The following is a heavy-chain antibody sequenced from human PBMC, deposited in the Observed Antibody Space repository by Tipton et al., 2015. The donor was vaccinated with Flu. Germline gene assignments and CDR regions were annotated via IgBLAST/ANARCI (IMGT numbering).Heavy chain of an antibody. CDR2: INPNSGGT. CDR3: ARRVPAAFRTGPPWFDP. Sequence: QVQLVQSGAEVKKPGASVKVSCKASGYTFTGYYMHWVRQAPGQGLEWMGWINPNSGGTNYAQKFQGRVTMTRDTSISTAYMELSGLRSEDTAVYYCARRVPAAFRTGPPWFDPWGQGTLVTVSS. D-gene: IGHD2-2*01. CDR1: GYTFTGYY. V-gene: IGHV1-2*02. J-gene: IGHJ5*02.